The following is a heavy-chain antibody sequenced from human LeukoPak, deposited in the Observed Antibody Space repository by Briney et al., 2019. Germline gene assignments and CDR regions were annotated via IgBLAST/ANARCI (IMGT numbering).Heavy chain of an antibody. J-gene: IGHJ4*02. V-gene: IGHV3-7*01. D-gene: IGHD1-26*01. CDR3: ARDRTHSLY. CDR1: GFTFCNYW. Sequence: GGSLRLSCAVSGFTFCNYWMSWVRQAPGKGLEWVANIKQDGSEKYYVDSVKGRFTISRDNAKNSLYLQMNSLRAEDTAVYYCARDRTHSLYWGQGTLVTVAS. CDR2: IKQDGSEK.